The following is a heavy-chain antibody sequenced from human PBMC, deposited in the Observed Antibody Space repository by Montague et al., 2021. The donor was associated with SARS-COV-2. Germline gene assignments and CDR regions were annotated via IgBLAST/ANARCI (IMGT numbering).Heavy chain of an antibody. CDR1: GGSISSYY. Sequence: SETLFLTCTVSGGSISSYYWSWIRQPPGQGLERIGYIYYSGSTNCNPSLKSRVTTTVDTSKNQFSLKLSPVTAADTAVYYCAGLGLRLLGGNYFDYWGQGTLVTVSS. D-gene: IGHD5-12*01. V-gene: IGHV4-59*08. J-gene: IGHJ4*02. CDR2: IYYSGST. CDR3: AGLGLRLLGGNYFDY.